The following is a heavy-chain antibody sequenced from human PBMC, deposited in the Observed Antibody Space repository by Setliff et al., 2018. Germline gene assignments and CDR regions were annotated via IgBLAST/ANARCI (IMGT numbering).Heavy chain of an antibody. J-gene: IGHJ1*01. CDR3: ARVDFTMLQGVLGH. Sequence: SETLSLTCTVSNGSVSTTSHYWGWVRQPTGKGLARIGSIYYSGYTYYSPSLESRVAISVDTSKNQFSLKVNSVTAADTTVYYFARVDFTMLQGVLGHWGQGTLVTVSS. CDR1: NGSVSTTSHY. D-gene: IGHD3-10*01. CDR2: IYYSGYT. V-gene: IGHV4-39*07.